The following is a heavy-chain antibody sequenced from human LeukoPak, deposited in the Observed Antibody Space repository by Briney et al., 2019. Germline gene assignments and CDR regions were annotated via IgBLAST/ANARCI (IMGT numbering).Heavy chain of an antibody. V-gene: IGHV4-34*01. CDR3: ARHRAAGYSSGWTPGWFDP. Sequence: SETLSLTCAVYGGSISGNYWSWIRQPPGKGLEWIGEINHSGITNYNPSLKSRVTISVDTSKTQFSLKLSSVTAADTAVYYCARHRAAGYSSGWTPGWFDPWGQGTLVTVSS. D-gene: IGHD6-19*01. CDR1: GGSISGNY. CDR2: INHSGIT. J-gene: IGHJ5*02.